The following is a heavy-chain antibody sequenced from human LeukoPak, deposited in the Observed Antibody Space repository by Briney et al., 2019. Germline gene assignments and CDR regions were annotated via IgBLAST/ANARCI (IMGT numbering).Heavy chain of an antibody. CDR2: ISGSVDTT. J-gene: IGHJ4*02. Sequence: GGSLRLSCAASGFTFSSYAMNWVRQAPGKGLEWGSSISGSVDTTYYADSVKGRFTISRDNSKNTLYLQMNSLRAEDSAVYYCARGLFWGTYRSFDYWGQGTLVTVSS. D-gene: IGHD3-16*02. CDR1: GFTFSSYA. CDR3: ARGLFWGTYRSFDY. V-gene: IGHV3-23*01.